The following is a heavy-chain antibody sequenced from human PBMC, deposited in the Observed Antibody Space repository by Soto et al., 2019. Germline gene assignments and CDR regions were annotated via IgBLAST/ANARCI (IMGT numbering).Heavy chain of an antibody. D-gene: IGHD4-17*01. CDR1: GGSISSSSYY. CDR3: ASPIYGDYFDY. CDR2: IYYSGST. Sequence: PSETLSLTCTVSGGSISSSSYYWGWIRQPPGKGLEWIGSIYYSGSTYYNPSLKSRVTISVDTSKNQFSLKLSSVTAADTAVYYCASPIYGDYFDYWGQGTLVTAPQ. V-gene: IGHV4-39*01. J-gene: IGHJ4*02.